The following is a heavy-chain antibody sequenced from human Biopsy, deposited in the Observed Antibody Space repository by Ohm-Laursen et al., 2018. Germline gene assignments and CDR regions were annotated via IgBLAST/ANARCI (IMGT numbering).Heavy chain of an antibody. J-gene: IGHJ4*02. CDR1: AFNFSSYW. CDR2: IDSDGSTT. Sequence: LRLSCTASAFNFSSYWMHWVRQVPGKGPAWVSRIDSDGSTTRYADAVQGRFRISRDNAKDTLYLQMNSLRADDTAVYYCASGPRGFRHWGRGTLVTVSS. CDR3: ASGPRGFRH. D-gene: IGHD3/OR15-3a*01. V-gene: IGHV3-74*01.